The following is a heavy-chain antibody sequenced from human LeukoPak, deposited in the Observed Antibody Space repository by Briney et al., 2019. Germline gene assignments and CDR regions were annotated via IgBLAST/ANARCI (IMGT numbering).Heavy chain of an antibody. D-gene: IGHD5-18*01. CDR2: IIPIFGTA. Sequence: SVKVSCKASGGTFGSYVIGWVRQAPGQGLDWMGGIIPIFGTAHYAQKFQGRLTITADESTSTVYMEMSSLRSEDTAMYYCAKEGDTALVTGYFDLWGRGTLVTVSA. CDR3: AKEGDTALVTGYFDL. CDR1: GGTFGSYV. V-gene: IGHV1-69*01. J-gene: IGHJ2*01.